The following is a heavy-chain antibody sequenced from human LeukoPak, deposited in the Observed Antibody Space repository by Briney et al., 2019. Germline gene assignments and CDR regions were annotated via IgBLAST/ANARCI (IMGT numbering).Heavy chain of an antibody. V-gene: IGHV1-8*01. J-gene: IGHJ5*02. CDR2: MNPNSGIT. CDR3: ARGRYSSSWYRVNWFDP. D-gene: IGHD6-13*01. Sequence: GASVKVSCKASGYTFTNYDINWVRQATGQGLEWMGWMNPNSGITGYAQKFQGRVTMTRNTSISTAYMELSSLRSEDTAVYYCARGRYSSSWYRVNWFDPWGQGTLVTVSS. CDR1: GYTFTNYD.